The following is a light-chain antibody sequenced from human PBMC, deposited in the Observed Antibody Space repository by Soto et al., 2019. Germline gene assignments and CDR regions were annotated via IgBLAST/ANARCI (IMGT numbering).Light chain of an antibody. J-gene: IGKJ5*01. CDR2: DAY. Sequence: EVVLTQSPFTLSLSPGERATLSCMASQSFRGLLAWYQQKPGKAPRLLIYDAYNRATGIPPRFSGSGSGTDFTLTISSLEPEDSEVYYCQQRHMWPITFGQGTRLEIK. CDR3: QQRHMWPIT. V-gene: IGKV3-11*01. CDR1: QSFRGL.